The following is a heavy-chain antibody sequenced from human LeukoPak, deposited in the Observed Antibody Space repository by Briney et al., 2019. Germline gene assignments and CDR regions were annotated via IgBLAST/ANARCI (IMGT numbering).Heavy chain of an antibody. CDR1: GFTFSNAW. CDR3: ARDLWFGDVGMDV. J-gene: IGHJ6*02. Sequence: GGSLRLSCAASGFTFSNAWMSWVRQAPGKGLEWVSVIYSGGSTYYADSVKGRFTISRDNSKNTLYLQMNSLRAEDTAVYYCARDLWFGDVGMDVWGQGTTVTVSS. D-gene: IGHD3-10*01. CDR2: IYSGGST. V-gene: IGHV3-53*01.